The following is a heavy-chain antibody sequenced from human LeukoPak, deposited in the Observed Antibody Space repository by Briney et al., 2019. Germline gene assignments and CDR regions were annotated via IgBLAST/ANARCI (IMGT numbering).Heavy chain of an antibody. J-gene: IGHJ6*02. CDR2: IYYSGST. CDR1: GGSVSSGSYY. CDR3: ARDPVVVDIVDYGMDV. Sequence: SETLSHTCTVSGGSVSSGSYYWSWIRQPPGKGLEWIGYIYYSGSTNYNPSLKSRVTISVDTSKNQFSLKLSSVTAADTAVYYCARDPVVVDIVDYGMDVWGQGTTVTVSS. D-gene: IGHD2-15*01. V-gene: IGHV4-61*01.